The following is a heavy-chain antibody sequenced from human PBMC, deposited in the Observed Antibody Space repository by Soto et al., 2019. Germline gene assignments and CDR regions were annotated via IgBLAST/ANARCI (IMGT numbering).Heavy chain of an antibody. CDR1: GFTFSSYS. CDR3: AGGSGYCSSTSCYVPDWFDP. J-gene: IGHJ5*02. Sequence: GGSLRLSCAASGFTFSSYSMNWVRQAPGKGLEWVSSISSSSSYIYYADSVKGRFTISRDNAKNSLYLQMNSLRAEDTAVYYCAGGSGYCSSTSCYVPDWFDPWGQGTLVTVSS. CDR2: ISSSSSYI. V-gene: IGHV3-21*01. D-gene: IGHD2-2*01.